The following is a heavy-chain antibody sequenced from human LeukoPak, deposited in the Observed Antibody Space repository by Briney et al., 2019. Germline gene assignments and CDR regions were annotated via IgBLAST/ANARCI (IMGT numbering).Heavy chain of an antibody. V-gene: IGHV4-38-2*02. CDR2: NYHSGST. J-gene: IGHJ5*02. CDR1: GYSISSGYN. CDR3: ARGAYWFDL. Sequence: SETLSLTCSVSGYSISSGYNWGWIRQPPEEGLGWVGSNYHSGSTYYNPSLRSRVTISVDTSRNQFSLKLSFVTAADTAVYYCARGAYWFDLWGQGTLVTVSS.